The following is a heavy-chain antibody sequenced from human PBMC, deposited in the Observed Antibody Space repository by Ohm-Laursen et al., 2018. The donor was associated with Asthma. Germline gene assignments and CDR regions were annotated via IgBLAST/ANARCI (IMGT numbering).Heavy chain of an antibody. Sequence: SVKVSCKASGYTFTSYGISWVRQAPGQGLEWMGWISAYNGNTNYAQKLQGRVTMTTDTSTSTAYMELRSLRSDDTAVYYCARERGITIFGAVSNYFDYWGQGTLVTVSS. CDR1: GYTFTSYG. J-gene: IGHJ4*02. V-gene: IGHV1-18*01. CDR3: ARERGITIFGAVSNYFDY. CDR2: ISAYNGNT. D-gene: IGHD3-3*01.